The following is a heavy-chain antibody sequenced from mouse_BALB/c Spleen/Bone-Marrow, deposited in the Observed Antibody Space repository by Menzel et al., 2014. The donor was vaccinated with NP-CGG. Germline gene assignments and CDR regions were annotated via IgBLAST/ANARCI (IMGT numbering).Heavy chain of an antibody. Sequence: EVQLQEPGPGLVNPSQTVSLTCTVTGISITTGNYRWSWIRQFPGNKLEWIGYIYYSGTITYNPSLTSRTTITRDTSKNQFFLEMNSLTAEDTATYYCARDGGLRGYAMDYWGQGTSVTVSS. V-gene: IGHV3-5*02. CDR1: GISITTGNYR. CDR3: ARDGGLRGYAMDY. J-gene: IGHJ4*01. D-gene: IGHD2-4*01. CDR2: IYYSGTI.